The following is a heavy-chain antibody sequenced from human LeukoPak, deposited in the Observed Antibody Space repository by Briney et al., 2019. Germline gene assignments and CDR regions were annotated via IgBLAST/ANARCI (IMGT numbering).Heavy chain of an antibody. Sequence: SETLSLTCTVSDGSISTYYWSWIRQPPGKGLEWIGCIFYSVSTNYNPSLKSRVTISVDTSKNQFSLKLSSVTAADTAVYYCARETPNYGGSSSPYYYYYIDVWGKGTTVTVSS. D-gene: IGHD6-6*01. J-gene: IGHJ6*03. V-gene: IGHV4-59*01. CDR1: DGSISTYY. CDR3: ARETPNYGGSSSPYYYYYIDV. CDR2: IFYSVST.